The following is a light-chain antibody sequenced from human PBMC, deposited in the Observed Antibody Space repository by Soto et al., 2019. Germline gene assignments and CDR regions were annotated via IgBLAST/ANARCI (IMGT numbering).Light chain of an antibody. V-gene: IGKV3-20*01. CDR2: GAS. J-gene: IGKJ2*01. CDR1: QSVSSSY. CDR3: QQYGSAPYT. Sequence: EIVLTQSPGTLSLSPGERATLSCRASQSVSSSYLAWYQQKPGQAPRLLIYGASSRATGIPDRFSGSGSGTDFTLTNSRLEPEDFAVYYCQQYGSAPYTFGQGTKREIK.